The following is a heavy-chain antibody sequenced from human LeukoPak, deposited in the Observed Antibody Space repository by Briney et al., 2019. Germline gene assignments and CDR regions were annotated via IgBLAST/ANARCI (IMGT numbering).Heavy chain of an antibody. CDR1: GYTFTGYY. CDR2: INPNSGGT. CDR3: AREVTSIAARGWFDP. V-gene: IGHV1-2*06. Sequence: GASVKVSCKASGYTFTGYYIHWVRQAPGQGLEWMGRINPNSGGTNYAQKFQGRVTMTRDTSISTAYMELSRLRSDDTAVYYCAREVTSIAARGWFDPWGQGTLVTVSS. J-gene: IGHJ5*02. D-gene: IGHD6-6*01.